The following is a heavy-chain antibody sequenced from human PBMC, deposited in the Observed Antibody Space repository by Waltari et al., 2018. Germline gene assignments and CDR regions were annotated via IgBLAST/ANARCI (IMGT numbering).Heavy chain of an antibody. J-gene: IGHJ4*02. V-gene: IGHV4-59*01. CDR2: IYSSGST. Sequence: QVQLQESGPGLVKPSETLSLTCTVSGGSISSYYWSWIRQPPGKGLEWIGYIYSSGSTNYNPSLKSRVTISVDTSKNQFSLKLSSVTAADTAVYYCATAPKEDIVVVPAATYFDYWGQGTLVTVSS. D-gene: IGHD2-2*01. CDR1: GGSISSYY. CDR3: ATAPKEDIVVVPAATYFDY.